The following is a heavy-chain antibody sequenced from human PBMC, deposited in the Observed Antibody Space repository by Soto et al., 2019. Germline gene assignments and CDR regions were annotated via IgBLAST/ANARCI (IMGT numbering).Heavy chain of an antibody. D-gene: IGHD2-15*01. Sequence: SETLSLTCAVYGGSFSGYYWSWIRQPPGKGLEWIGEINHSGSTNYNPSLKSRVTISVDTSKNQFSLKLSSVTAADTAVYYCARARSHYGMDVWGQGTTVTVSS. CDR1: GGSFSGYY. CDR3: ARARSHYGMDV. J-gene: IGHJ6*02. CDR2: INHSGST. V-gene: IGHV4-34*01.